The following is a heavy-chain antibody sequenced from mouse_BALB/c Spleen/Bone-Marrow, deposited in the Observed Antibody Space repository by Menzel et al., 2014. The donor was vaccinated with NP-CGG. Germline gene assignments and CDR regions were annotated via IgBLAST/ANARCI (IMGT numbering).Heavy chain of an antibody. J-gene: IGHJ3*01. V-gene: IGHV5-6*01. Sequence: EVKLVESGGDLVKPGGSLKLSCAASGFTFSSYGMSWVRQTPDKRLEWVATISSGGSYTYYPDSVKGRFTISRDNAKNTLYLQMRSLKSEDKAMYYCARPYDFGARFAYWGQGTLVTVSA. D-gene: IGHD2-4*01. CDR1: GFTFSSYG. CDR2: ISSGGSYT. CDR3: ARPYDFGARFAY.